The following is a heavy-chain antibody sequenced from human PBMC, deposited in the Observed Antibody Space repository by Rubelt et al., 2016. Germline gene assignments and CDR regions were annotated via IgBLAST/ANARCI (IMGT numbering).Heavy chain of an antibody. J-gene: IGHJ4*02. D-gene: IGHD3-10*01. CDR1: VGSISIVGYY. Sequence: QLQLQESGPGLVKPSEPLSLTCTVSVGSISIVGYYWAWFRQPPGKGLEWIGRIIYSGSTYYNPSLKSRVTISVDTSKNQFSLKLSSVTAADTAVYYCATARGARRGLDYWGQGTLVTVSS. V-gene: IGHV4-39*01. CDR3: ATARGARRGLDY. CDR2: IIYSGST.